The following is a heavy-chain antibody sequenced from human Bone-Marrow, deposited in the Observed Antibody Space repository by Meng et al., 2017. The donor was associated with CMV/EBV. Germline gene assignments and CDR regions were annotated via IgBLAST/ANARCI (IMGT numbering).Heavy chain of an antibody. CDR2: ISSSSSYI. J-gene: IGHJ6*02. CDR1: GFTFSSYS. D-gene: IGHD3-3*01. V-gene: IGHV3-21*01. CDR3: ARDHDFWSGYYLYYYGMDV. Sequence: GALRLSCAASGFTFSSYSMNWVRQAPGKGLEWVSSISSSSSYIYYADSVKGRFTISRDNAKNSLYLQMNSLRAEDTAVYYCARDHDFWSGYYLYYYGMDVWGQGTTVTVSS.